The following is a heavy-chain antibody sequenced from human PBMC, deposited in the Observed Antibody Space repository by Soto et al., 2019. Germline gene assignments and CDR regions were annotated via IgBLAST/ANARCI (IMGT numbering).Heavy chain of an antibody. J-gene: IGHJ4*02. V-gene: IGHV1-69*01. CDR2: IIPIFGTA. Sequence: QVQLVQSGAEVKKPGSSVKVSCKASGGTFSSYAISWVRQAPGQGLEWMGGIIPIFGTANYAQKFQGRVMISADESTSTAYMEIRSLRSEDTAVYYCARGLRSWNGARSSSWYGAEAFDYWGQGTLVTVSS. CDR1: GGTFSSYA. CDR3: ARGLRSWNGARSSSWYGAEAFDY. D-gene: IGHD6-13*01.